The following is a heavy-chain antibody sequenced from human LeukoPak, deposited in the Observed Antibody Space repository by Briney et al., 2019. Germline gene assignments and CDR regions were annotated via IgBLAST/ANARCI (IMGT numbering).Heavy chain of an antibody. V-gene: IGHV1-2*02. CDR3: ARDLGFDS. J-gene: IGHJ4*02. Sequence: ASVKVSCKTSGYTFSVYYIQWVRQAPGLGLEWMGWINPSTGGTNYAQKFQGRVTMTRDTSISTAYMEVTRLKSDDTAIYYCARDLGFDSWGQGTLVTVSS. CDR2: INPSTGGT. CDR1: GYTFSVYY. D-gene: IGHD3-16*01.